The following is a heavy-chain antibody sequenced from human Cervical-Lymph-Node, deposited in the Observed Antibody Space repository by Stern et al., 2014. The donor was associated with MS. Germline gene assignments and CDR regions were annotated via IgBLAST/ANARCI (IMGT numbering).Heavy chain of an antibody. V-gene: IGHV5-51*01. Sequence: EDQLVESGAEVRKPGESLKISCEGSAYTFNTYWIAWVRQMPGKGLECMGVIYAGDSDTRYSPSFQGLVTISVDKSIKTAYLHWNSLRASDTGVYYCAAGGGDYHDYWGQGTLVTVSS. CDR1: AYTFNTYW. CDR2: IYAGDSDT. D-gene: IGHD4-17*01. J-gene: IGHJ4*02. CDR3: AAGGGDYHDY.